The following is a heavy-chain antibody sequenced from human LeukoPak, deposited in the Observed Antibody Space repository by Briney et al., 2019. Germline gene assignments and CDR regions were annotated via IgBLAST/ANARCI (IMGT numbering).Heavy chain of an antibody. Sequence: SETLSLTCTVSGGSISSSSYYWGWIRQPPGKGLEWIGSIYYSGSTYYNPSLKSRVTISVDTSKNQFSLKLSSVTAADTAVYYCVRHFRGYDSSGYYPYYFDYWGQGTLVTVSS. CDR3: VRHFRGYDSSGYYPYYFDY. CDR2: IYYSGST. J-gene: IGHJ4*02. CDR1: GGSISSSSYY. D-gene: IGHD3-22*01. V-gene: IGHV4-39*01.